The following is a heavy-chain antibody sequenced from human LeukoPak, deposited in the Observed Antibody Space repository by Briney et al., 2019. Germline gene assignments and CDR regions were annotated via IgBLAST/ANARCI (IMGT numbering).Heavy chain of an antibody. CDR2: INHGGST. CDR3: AREGRMSMGIEY. V-gene: IGHV4-34*01. Sequence: SETLSLTCAVYGGSLSGYYWSWIRQSPGKGLEWIGEINHGGSTNYNPSLKRRVTISVDTSKNHFSLKLSSVTASDTAVYFCAREGRMSMGIEYWGQGTLVTVSS. D-gene: IGHD4/OR15-4a*01. J-gene: IGHJ4*02. CDR1: GGSLSGYY.